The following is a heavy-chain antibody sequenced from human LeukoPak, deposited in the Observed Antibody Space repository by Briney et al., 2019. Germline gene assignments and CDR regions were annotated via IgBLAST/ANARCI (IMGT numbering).Heavy chain of an antibody. J-gene: IGHJ4*02. CDR2: IYYSGST. D-gene: IGHD1-26*01. CDR3: AREIVGTPWIDH. Sequence: SETLSLTCTVSGGSISSSSYYWGWIRQPPGKGPEWIGNIYYSGSTYYNPSLKSRVTISVDTSKNQFSLKLNSVTAADTAVYYCAREIVGTPWIDHWGQGTLVTVSS. V-gene: IGHV4-39*07. CDR1: GGSISSSSYY.